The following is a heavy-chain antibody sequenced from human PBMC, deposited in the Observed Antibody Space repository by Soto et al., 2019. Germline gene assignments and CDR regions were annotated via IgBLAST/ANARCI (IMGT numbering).Heavy chain of an antibody. D-gene: IGHD3-3*01. Sequence: PGGSLRLSCAASGSTFSSYGMHWVRQAPGKGLEWVAVISYDGSNKYYADSVKGRFTISRDNSKNTLYLQMNSLRAEDTAVYYCAKELLRFLEWLPMDVWGQGTTVTAP. V-gene: IGHV3-30*18. J-gene: IGHJ6*02. CDR3: AKELLRFLEWLPMDV. CDR1: GSTFSSYG. CDR2: ISYDGSNK.